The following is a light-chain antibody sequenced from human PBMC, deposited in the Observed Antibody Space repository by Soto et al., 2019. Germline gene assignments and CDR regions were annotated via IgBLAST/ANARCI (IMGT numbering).Light chain of an antibody. CDR2: GAS. CDR1: QSVRSN. J-gene: IGKJ5*01. V-gene: IGKV3-15*01. Sequence: EVVMTQSSATLSPSPVERVTLSCSSSQSVRSNLAWYQQKPGQSPRLLIYGASTRATGIPARFSGSGSGTEFTLTIRSLQSEDFAVYYCQQYNNWPPITFGQGTRLEIK. CDR3: QQYNNWPPIT.